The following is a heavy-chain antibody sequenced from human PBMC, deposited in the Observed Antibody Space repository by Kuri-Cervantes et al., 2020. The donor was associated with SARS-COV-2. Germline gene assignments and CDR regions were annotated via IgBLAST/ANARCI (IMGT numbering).Heavy chain of an antibody. CDR3: AKLGGGDYDFWSGYSDYYYGMDV. J-gene: IGHJ6*02. Sequence: GESLKISCAASGFTFSSYAMSWVRQAPGKGLEWVSAISGSGGSTYYADSVEGRFTISRDNSKNTLYLQMNSLRAEATAVYYCAKLGGGDYDFWSGYSDYYYGMDVWGQGTTVTVSS. V-gene: IGHV3-23*01. CDR1: GFTFSSYA. D-gene: IGHD3-3*01. CDR2: ISGSGGST.